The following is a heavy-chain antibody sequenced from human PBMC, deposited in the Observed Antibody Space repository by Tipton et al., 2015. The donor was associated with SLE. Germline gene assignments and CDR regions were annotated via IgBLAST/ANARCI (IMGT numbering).Heavy chain of an antibody. CDR1: GASIRYKY. J-gene: IGHJ4*02. D-gene: IGHD3-3*01. CDR3: ARGFLEYGHFDF. Sequence: LRLSCTVSGASIRYKYWSWIRQPAGKGLEWIGHIYSTGNTNYNPSLKSRVTIFVDTSKNQFSLNLNSVTAADTAIYYCARGFLEYGHFDFWGQGTLVTVSS. V-gene: IGHV4-4*08. CDR2: IYSTGNT.